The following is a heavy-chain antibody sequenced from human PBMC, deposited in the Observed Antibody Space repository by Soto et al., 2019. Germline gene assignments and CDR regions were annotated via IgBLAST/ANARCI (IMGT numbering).Heavy chain of an antibody. CDR3: ARGYDFLTGYYLFDY. V-gene: IGHV1-18*01. CDR1: GYTFTSYS. D-gene: IGHD3-9*01. J-gene: IGHJ4*02. CDR2: ISGYNDNT. Sequence: QVQLVQSGAEVKKPGASVKVSCKAYGYTFTSYSINWVRQAPGQGLEWMGWISGYNDNTNSAQKLQGRVTMTTDTSTSTAYMELRSLRSDDTAVYYCARGYDFLTGYYLFDYWGQGTLVTVSS.